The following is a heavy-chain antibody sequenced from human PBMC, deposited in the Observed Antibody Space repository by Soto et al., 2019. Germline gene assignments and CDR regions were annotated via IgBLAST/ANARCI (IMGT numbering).Heavy chain of an antibody. V-gene: IGHV4-59*02. CDR2: IYYGGNT. CDR1: GGSVSSNY. J-gene: IGHJ4*02. CDR3: ASRLYGSKAFFDS. Sequence: SEALSLTCTVSGGSVSSNYWSWIRQPPGKGLEWIGYIYYGGNTHSNPSLKSRVIISVDTSKNQFSLKLSSVTAADTAVYYCASRLYGSKAFFDSWGQGALVT. D-gene: IGHD4-17*01.